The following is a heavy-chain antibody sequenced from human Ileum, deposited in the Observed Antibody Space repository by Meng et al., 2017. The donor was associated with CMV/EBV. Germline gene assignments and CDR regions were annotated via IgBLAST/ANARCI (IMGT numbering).Heavy chain of an antibody. CDR2: IHDSGST. CDR3: ARVWGIAVRPLDY. Sequence: QGPLEGSGPVLGTPPPTLSPTCTVPVDSISSGHYYWSWIRQTPGKGLEWIGHIHDSGSTYYNPSLQSRVTISVDTSKNQFSLKLSSVTAADTAVYYCARVWGIAVRPLDYWGQGTLVTVSS. CDR1: VDSISSGHYY. J-gene: IGHJ4*02. D-gene: IGHD6-6*01. V-gene: IGHV4-30-4*01.